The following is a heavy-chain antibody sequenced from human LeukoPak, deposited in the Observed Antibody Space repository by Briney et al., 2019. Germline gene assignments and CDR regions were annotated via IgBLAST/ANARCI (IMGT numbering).Heavy chain of an antibody. D-gene: IGHD1-1*01. CDR3: AKGNWRYFDY. CDR1: GFTFSSYS. V-gene: IGHV3-23*01. CDR2: ISGSGGST. Sequence: PGGSLRLSCAASGFTFSSYSMIWVRQAPGKGLEWVSAISGSGGSTYYADSVKGRFTISRDNSKNTLYLQMNSLGADDTAVYYCAKGNWRYFDYWGQGTLVTVSS. J-gene: IGHJ4*02.